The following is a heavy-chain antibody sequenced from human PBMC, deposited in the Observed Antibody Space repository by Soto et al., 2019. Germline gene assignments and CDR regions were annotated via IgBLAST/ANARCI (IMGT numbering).Heavy chain of an antibody. CDR3: ARGAGSYYDILTGQGPFDY. CDR1: GYTFTSYG. J-gene: IGHJ4*02. CDR2: ISAYNGNT. Sequence: ASLKVYCKSSGYTFTSYGISCVRHTNGQGLEWMGWISAYNGNTNYAQKLQGRVTMTTDTSTSTAYMELRSLRSDDTAVYYCARGAGSYYDILTGQGPFDYWGQGTLVTVSS. V-gene: IGHV1-18*01. D-gene: IGHD3-9*01.